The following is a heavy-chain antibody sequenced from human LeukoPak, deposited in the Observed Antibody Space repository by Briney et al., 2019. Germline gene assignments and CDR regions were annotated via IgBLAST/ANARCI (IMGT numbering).Heavy chain of an antibody. Sequence: PGGSLRLSCAASGFTVSSNYMSWVRQAPGKGLEWVSVIYSGGRTYYADSVKGRFTISRDNSKNTLYLQMNSLRAEDTAVYYCARMVRGVISDYWGQGTLVTVSS. V-gene: IGHV3-53*01. CDR3: ARMVRGVISDY. D-gene: IGHD3-10*01. J-gene: IGHJ4*02. CDR1: GFTVSSNY. CDR2: IYSGGRT.